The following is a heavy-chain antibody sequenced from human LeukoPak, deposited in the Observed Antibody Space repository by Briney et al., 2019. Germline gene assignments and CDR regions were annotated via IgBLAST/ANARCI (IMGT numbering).Heavy chain of an antibody. D-gene: IGHD3-3*01. J-gene: IGHJ6*03. V-gene: IGHV4-39*07. CDR3: ARGGRFLEWLVGVYYMDV. Sequence: SETLSLTCTVSGGSISSSSYYWGWIRQPPGKGLEWIGSIYYSGSTYYNPSLKSRVTISVDTSKNQFSLKLSSVTAADTAVYYCARGGRFLEWLVGVYYMDVWGKGTTVTVSS. CDR1: GGSISSSSYY. CDR2: IYYSGST.